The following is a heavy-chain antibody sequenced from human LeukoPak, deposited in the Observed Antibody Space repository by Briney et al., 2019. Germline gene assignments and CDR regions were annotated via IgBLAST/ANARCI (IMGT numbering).Heavy chain of an antibody. Sequence: PGGSLRLSGAASGFTFSNYWMSWVRQAPGKGLEWVAIIKQDGSEQYYVDSVKGRFTISRDNAENSLYLQMNGLRAEDTAVYYCARDTSSIVGPRFDYWGQGTLVTVSS. CDR1: GFTFSNYW. CDR3: ARDTSSIVGPRFDY. D-gene: IGHD1-26*01. J-gene: IGHJ4*02. V-gene: IGHV3-7*01. CDR2: IKQDGSEQ.